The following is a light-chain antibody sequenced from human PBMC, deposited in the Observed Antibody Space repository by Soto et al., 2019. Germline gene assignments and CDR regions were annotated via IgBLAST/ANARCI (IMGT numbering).Light chain of an antibody. J-gene: IGKJ4*01. CDR3: QQSYSSPLT. V-gene: IGKV4-1*01. CDR2: WAS. Sequence: DIVMTQSPDSLAVSLGERATINCKSSQSVLHNSYSKNYLAWYQQKPGHHPKVLIYWASTRESGVPDRFSGSGSGPDFTLTISDLQAEDVAVYYCQQSYSSPLTFGGGTKVEIK. CDR1: QSVLHNSYSKNY.